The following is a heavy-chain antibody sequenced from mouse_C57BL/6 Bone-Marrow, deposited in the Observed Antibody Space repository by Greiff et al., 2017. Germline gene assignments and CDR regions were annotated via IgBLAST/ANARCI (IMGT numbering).Heavy chain of an antibody. CDR2: ISDGGSYT. J-gene: IGHJ3*01. CDR1: GFTFSSYA. V-gene: IGHV5-4*03. D-gene: IGHD1-1*02. Sequence: EVMLVESGGGLVKPGGSLKLSCAASGFTFSSYAMSWVRQTPEKRLEWVATISDGGSYTYYPDNGKGRFTISRDNAKKNLYLQMRHLKSEDTAMYSCARYGCGFAYWGQGTLVTVSA. CDR3: ARYGCGFAY.